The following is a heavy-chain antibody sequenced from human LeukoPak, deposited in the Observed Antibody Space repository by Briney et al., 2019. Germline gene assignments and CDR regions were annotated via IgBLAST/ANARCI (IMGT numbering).Heavy chain of an antibody. V-gene: IGHV3-30*03. Sequence: GGSLRLSCAPSGFTFSRHGMHWVRQAPGKGLEWVAIISNDGSRKYYAHSVEGRFTISRDNSKNTLYLQMDSLRAEDTAVYYCGRLAHNAWYAIDFWGQGTLVTVSS. CDR2: ISNDGSRK. J-gene: IGHJ4*02. CDR1: GFTFSRHG. D-gene: IGHD2-2*01. CDR3: GRLAHNAWYAIDF.